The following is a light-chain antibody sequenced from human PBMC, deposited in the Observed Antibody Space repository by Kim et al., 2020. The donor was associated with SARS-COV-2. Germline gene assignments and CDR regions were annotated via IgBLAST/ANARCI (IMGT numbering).Light chain of an antibody. V-gene: IGLV3-21*04. J-gene: IGLJ3*02. CDR1: NIGSKS. Sequence: SYELTHPPSVSVAPGKTARITCGGNNIGSKSVHWYQQKPGQAPVLVIYYDSDRPSGIPERFSGSNSGNTATLTISRVEAGDEADYYCQVWDSSSDHLVFG. CDR2: YDS. CDR3: QVWDSSSDHLV.